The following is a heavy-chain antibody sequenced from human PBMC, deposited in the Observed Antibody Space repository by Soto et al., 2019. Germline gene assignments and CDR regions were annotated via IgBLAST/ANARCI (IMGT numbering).Heavy chain of an antibody. CDR3: VADLSGVRTSWGFDY. Sequence: EVQLVESGGGFVEPGGSLRLSCVGSGLTLSHAWMTWVRQAPGKGLEWVGRIKTKGEGGTMDYAAPVKGRFSVSRDDSENTLYLNMSSLHSEDTAMYYCVADLSGVRTSWGFDYWGQGTLVTVSS. J-gene: IGHJ4*02. V-gene: IGHV3-15*07. CDR1: GLTLSHAW. CDR2: IKTKGEGGTM. D-gene: IGHD6-13*01.